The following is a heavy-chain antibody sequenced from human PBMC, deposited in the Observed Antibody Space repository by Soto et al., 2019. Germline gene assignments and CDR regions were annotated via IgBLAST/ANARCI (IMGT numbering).Heavy chain of an antibody. CDR3: ARDNGYSHGHGMGV. Sequence: QVQLVESGGGVGQPGRSLRLSCAASGFTFSSYTIHWVRQAPGKGLEWVALILYDGGNKYYADSVKGGFTISRDNSKNTLYLQMNSLRAEDTAVYYCARDNGYSHGHGMGVWGQGTTVTVSS. J-gene: IGHJ6*02. V-gene: IGHV3-30-3*01. D-gene: IGHD5-18*01. CDR2: ILYDGGNK. CDR1: GFTFSSYT.